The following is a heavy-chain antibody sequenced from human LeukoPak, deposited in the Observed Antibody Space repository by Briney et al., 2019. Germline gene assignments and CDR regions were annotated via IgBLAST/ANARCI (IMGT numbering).Heavy chain of an antibody. CDR2: IIPIFGTA. D-gene: IGHD2-2*01. CDR1: GGTFSSYA. Sequence: ASVKVACKASGGTFSSYAISWVRQAPGQGLEWMGRIIPIFGTANYAQKFQGRVTITTDESTSPAYMELSSLRSEDTAVYYCATSAEYCSSTSCPRLFDYWGQGTLVTVSS. V-gene: IGHV1-69*05. CDR3: ATSAEYCSSTSCPRLFDY. J-gene: IGHJ4*02.